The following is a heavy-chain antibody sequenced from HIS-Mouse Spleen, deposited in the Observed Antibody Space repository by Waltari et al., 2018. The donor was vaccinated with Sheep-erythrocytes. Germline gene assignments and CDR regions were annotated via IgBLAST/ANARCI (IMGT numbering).Heavy chain of an antibody. CDR2: INHSGST. CDR3: ALSVDLAGAFDI. Sequence: QVQLQQWGAGLLKPSETLSLTCAVDGGSFSGYYWGWIRQPPGKGLEWIGEINHSGSTNYNPSLKSRVTISVDTSKNQFSLKLSSVTAADTAVYYCALSVDLAGAFDIWGQGTMVTVSS. CDR1: GGSFSGYY. D-gene: IGHD6-19*01. J-gene: IGHJ3*02. V-gene: IGHV4-34*01.